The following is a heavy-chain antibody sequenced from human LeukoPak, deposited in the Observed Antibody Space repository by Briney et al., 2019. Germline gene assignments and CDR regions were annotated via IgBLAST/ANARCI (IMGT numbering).Heavy chain of an antibody. CDR3: ASLSYSSGWYYFDY. J-gene: IGHJ4*02. Sequence: SETLSLTCTVSGGSISSYYWSWIRQPPGKGLEWIGYIYYSGSTNYNPSLKSRVTISVDTSKNQFSLKLSSVTAADTAAYYCASLSYSSGWYYFDYWGQGTLVTVSS. CDR2: IYYSGST. D-gene: IGHD6-19*01. V-gene: IGHV4-59*08. CDR1: GGSISSYY.